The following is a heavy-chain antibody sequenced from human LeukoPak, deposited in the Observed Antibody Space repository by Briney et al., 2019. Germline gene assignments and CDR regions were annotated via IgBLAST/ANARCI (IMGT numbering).Heavy chain of an antibody. CDR1: GFTFSAYA. D-gene: IGHD6-19*01. V-gene: IGHV3-23*01. Sequence: PGGSLRLSCAASGFTFSAYAMTWVRQAQGKGLEWVSTISGTGGTTYYADSVKGRFTVSRDNSKNTLYLQMSSLRAEDTAVYYCAKHVWTSVWFFDYWGQGNLVTVSS. CDR2: ISGTGGTT. CDR3: AKHVWTSVWFFDY. J-gene: IGHJ4*02.